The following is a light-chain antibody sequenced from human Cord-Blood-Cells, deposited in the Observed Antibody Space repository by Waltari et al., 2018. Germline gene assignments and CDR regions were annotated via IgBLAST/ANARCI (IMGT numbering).Light chain of an antibody. CDR3: SSYTSSSTYV. J-gene: IGLJ1*01. V-gene: IGLV2-14*01. CDR1: SRSVGGYIY. CDR2: DVS. Sequence: QSSLTQPSSVSRSPGQSSTISCTGTSRSVGGYIYVTWYQQHPGKAPKLMIYDVSKRPSWVSNRFSGSKSGNTASLTISGLQAEDEADYYCSSYTSSSTYVFGTGTKVTVL.